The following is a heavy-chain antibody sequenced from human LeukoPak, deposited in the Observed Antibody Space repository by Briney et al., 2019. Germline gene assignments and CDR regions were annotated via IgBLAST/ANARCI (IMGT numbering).Heavy chain of an antibody. D-gene: IGHD3-22*01. J-gene: IGHJ4*02. CDR2: IYSGGST. CDR3: ARDGDYDSSGSADYDY. V-gene: IGHV3-53*01. Sequence: PGGSLRLSCAASGFTVCSNYMSWVRQAPGKGLEWVSVIYSGGSTYYADSVKGRFTISRDNSKNTLYLQMNSLRAEDTAVYYCARDGDYDSSGSADYDYWGQGTLVTVSS. CDR1: GFTVCSNY.